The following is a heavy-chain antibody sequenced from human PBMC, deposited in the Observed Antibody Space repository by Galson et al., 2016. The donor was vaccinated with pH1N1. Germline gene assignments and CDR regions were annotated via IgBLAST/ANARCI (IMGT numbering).Heavy chain of an antibody. CDR2: VDPRNGHT. CDR1: TYTFSNFI. CDR3: VRELPDSVYFDS. V-gene: IGHV1-46*03. Sequence: SVKVSCKASTYTFSNFIIHWVRQAPGQGLEWLGRVDPRNGHTHYSHKFQDRVAVTRDTSTRTVFMDLNSLKSEDTAVYFCVRELPDSVYFDSWGQVVRVTVSS. J-gene: IGHJ4*02. D-gene: IGHD1-14*01.